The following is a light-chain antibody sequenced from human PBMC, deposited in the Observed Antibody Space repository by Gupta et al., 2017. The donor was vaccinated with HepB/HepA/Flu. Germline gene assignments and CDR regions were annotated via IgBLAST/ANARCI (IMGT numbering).Light chain of an antibody. CDR3: QQSDRTPIT. Sequence: DIQFTQPPSSLSASIGDRVTITCRASQTSGNFLNWYQQKPGKAPKLLIFAASSLQSGVPSRFSGSGSGTDFTLTISSLQPEDFATYYCQQSDRTPITFGGGTRVEIK. CDR2: AAS. J-gene: IGKJ4*01. CDR1: QTSGNF. V-gene: IGKV1-39*01.